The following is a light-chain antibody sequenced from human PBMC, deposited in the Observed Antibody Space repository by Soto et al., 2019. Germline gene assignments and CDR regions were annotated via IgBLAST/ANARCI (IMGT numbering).Light chain of an antibody. CDR2: GAS. CDR3: QQYNTWPPIT. V-gene: IGKV3-15*01. Sequence: EIVMTQSPATLSVSPGERATLYCRASQSVSSNLAWYQQKPGQAHRLLIYGASIRATGIPARFSGSGSWTEFTLTISSLQSEDLAVYYGQQYNTWPPITFGQVTRLEIK. J-gene: IGKJ5*01. CDR1: QSVSSN.